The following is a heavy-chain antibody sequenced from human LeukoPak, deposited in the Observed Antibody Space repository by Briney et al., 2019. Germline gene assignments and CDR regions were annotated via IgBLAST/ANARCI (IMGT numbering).Heavy chain of an antibody. D-gene: IGHD7-27*01. CDR1: GGSIGSSSYY. J-gene: IGHJ6*03. Sequence: SETLSLTCTVSGGSIGSSSYYWAWIRQPPGKGLEWIGTIYYSGSTYDNPSLRSRITISVDTSKSQFSLRLSSVTAADTAVYYCASHGDPTYYYYMHVWGKGTTVTVSS. V-gene: IGHV4-39*01. CDR3: ASHGDPTYYYYMHV. CDR2: IYYSGST.